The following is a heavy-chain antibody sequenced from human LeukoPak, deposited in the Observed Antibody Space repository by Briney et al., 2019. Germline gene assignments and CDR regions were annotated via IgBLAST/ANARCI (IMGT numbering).Heavy chain of an antibody. CDR1: GGSISSSSYY. J-gene: IGHJ4*02. CDR2: IYYSGST. Sequence: PSETLSLTCTVSGGSISSSSYYWGWIRQPPGKGLEWIGSIYYSGSTYYNPSLKSRVTISVDTSKNQFSLKLSSVTAADTAVYYCARCPTNYSFDYWGQGTLVTVSS. V-gene: IGHV4-39*01. CDR3: ARCPTNYSFDY. D-gene: IGHD4/OR15-4a*01.